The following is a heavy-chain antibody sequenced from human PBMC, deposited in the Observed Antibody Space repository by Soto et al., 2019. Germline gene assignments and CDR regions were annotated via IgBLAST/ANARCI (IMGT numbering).Heavy chain of an antibody. V-gene: IGHV1-18*01. CDR2: ISTDKGNT. CDR3: ATRSPAFDY. J-gene: IGHJ4*02. Sequence: QVQLVQSGPEVKKPGASVKVSCKTSGYTFTSFGISWVRQAPGQGLEWMGWISTDKGNTNYAQKFQGRVTMTTDTSTSTAYMELRSLRSDETAVYYCATRSPAFDYWGQGTLVTVSS. CDR1: GYTFTSFG.